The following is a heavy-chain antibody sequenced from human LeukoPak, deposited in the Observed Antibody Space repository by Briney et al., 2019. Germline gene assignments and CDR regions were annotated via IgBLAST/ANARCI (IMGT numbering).Heavy chain of an antibody. V-gene: IGHV1-69*04. J-gene: IGHJ4*02. CDR1: GDTFSSYA. Sequence: ASVKVSCKASGDTFSSYAISWVRQAPGQGLEWMGRIIPILGIANYAQKFQGRVTITADKSTSTAYMELSSLRSEDTAVYYCARVRGSLSFDYWGQGTLVTVSS. CDR2: IIPILGIA. CDR3: ARVRGSLSFDY. D-gene: IGHD3-10*01.